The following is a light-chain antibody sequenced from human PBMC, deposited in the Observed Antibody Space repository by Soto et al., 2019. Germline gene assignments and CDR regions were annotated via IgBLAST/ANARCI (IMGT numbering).Light chain of an antibody. CDR3: SSSAGSNKFVV. J-gene: IGLJ2*01. V-gene: IGLV2-8*01. Sequence: QSVLTQPPSASGSPGQSVTISCTGTSSDIGGYNSVSWYQQHPGKAPKLMIYDVNKRPSGVPDRFSGSMSGNTASLTVSGLQGEDEADYFCSSSAGSNKFVVFGGGTKVTVL. CDR1: SSDIGGYNS. CDR2: DVN.